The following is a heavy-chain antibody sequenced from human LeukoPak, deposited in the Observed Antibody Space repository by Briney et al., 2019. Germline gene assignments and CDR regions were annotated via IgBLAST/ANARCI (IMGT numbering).Heavy chain of an antibody. CDR1: GGTFSSYA. CDR2: IIPIFGTA. CDR3: ARGRAYYDSSGYYANWFDP. Sequence: GASVKVSCKASGGTFSSYAISWVRQAPGQGLEWMGGIIPIFGTANYAQKFQGRVTITADESTSTAYMELSSLRSEDTAVYYCARGRAYYDSSGYYANWFDPWGQGTLVTVSS. V-gene: IGHV1-69*13. D-gene: IGHD3-22*01. J-gene: IGHJ5*02.